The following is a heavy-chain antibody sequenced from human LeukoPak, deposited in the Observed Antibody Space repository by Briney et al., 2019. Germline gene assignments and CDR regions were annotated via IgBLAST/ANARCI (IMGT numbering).Heavy chain of an antibody. J-gene: IGHJ4*02. V-gene: IGHV1-2*02. CDR2: INPNSGGT. CDR1: GYTFTGYY. Sequence: ASVKVSCKASGYTFTGYYMHWVRQAPGQGLEWMGWINPNSGGTNYAQKFQGRVTMTRDTSISTAYMELSRLRSDDTAVYYCARDEYYDILSFFYKWGQKTLVTVSS. D-gene: IGHD3-9*01. CDR3: ARDEYYDILSFFYK.